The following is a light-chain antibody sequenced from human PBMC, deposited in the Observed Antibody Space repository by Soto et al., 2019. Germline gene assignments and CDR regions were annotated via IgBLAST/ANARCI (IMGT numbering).Light chain of an antibody. Sequence: DIQMTQSPSTLSASVGDRVTITCRASQSTTGWLAWFQQKRGKAPELLISKASSLQNGVPSMFSGSGSGTDFTLTISSLQPDDFATYYCQQYNPYSPWTFGQGTKADI. CDR2: KAS. V-gene: IGKV1-5*03. CDR3: QQYNPYSPWT. CDR1: QSTTGW. J-gene: IGKJ1*01.